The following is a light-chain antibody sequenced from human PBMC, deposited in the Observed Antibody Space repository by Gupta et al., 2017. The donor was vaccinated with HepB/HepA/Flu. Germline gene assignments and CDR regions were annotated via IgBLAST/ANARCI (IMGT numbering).Light chain of an antibody. CDR1: QSISSY. CDR2: AAS. V-gene: IGKV1-39*01. Sequence: IQMPYSPSSLSASVGDRVTITCRGSQSISSYLNWYQQKPGKAPRLLIYAASSLASGVPSRFSGSGSGRDFTLTISSRQPEDFATYYCQQRYSTLWTFGQGTKVEIK. CDR3: QQRYSTLWT. J-gene: IGKJ1*01.